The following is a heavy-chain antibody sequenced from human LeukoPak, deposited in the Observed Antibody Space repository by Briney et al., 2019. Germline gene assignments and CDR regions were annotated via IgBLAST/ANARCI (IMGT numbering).Heavy chain of an antibody. V-gene: IGHV3-11*04. J-gene: IGHJ4*02. CDR3: ASDLFSVVPSPYFDL. D-gene: IGHD2-15*01. Sequence: GGSLILSCAASGFTFSAYYMGWIRQAPGKGLEWVSFISSGGTTTDYADSVKGRFTVSRDNTKNLVYLHMNSLRAEDSALYYCASDLFSVVPSPYFDLWGQGTLVTVSS. CDR1: GFTFSAYY. CDR2: ISSGGTTT.